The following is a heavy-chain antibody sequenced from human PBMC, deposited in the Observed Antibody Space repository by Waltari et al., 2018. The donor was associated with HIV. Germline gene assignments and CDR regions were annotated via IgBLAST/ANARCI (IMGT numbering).Heavy chain of an antibody. J-gene: IGHJ6*03. D-gene: IGHD6-13*01. CDR2: IWYDGSNK. CDR1: GFTFSSYG. V-gene: IGHV3-33*01. CDR3: ARRGSIAAAGIFYYYYMDV. Sequence: QVQLVESGGGVVQPGRSLRLSCAASGFTFSSYGMHWVRQAPGKGLEWVAVIWYDGSNKYYADSVKGRFTISRDNSKNTLYLQMNSLRAEDTAVYYCARRGSIAAAGIFYYYYMDVWGKGTTVTVSS.